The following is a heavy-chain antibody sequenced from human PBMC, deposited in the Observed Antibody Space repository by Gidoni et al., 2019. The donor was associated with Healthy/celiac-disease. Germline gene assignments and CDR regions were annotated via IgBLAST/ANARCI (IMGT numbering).Heavy chain of an antibody. D-gene: IGHD3-22*01. CDR3: ARDRSYYYDSSGYL. V-gene: IGHV3-11*05. J-gene: IGHJ4*02. CDR1: GFTSSDYY. CDR2: ISSRSSYT. Sequence: VQLVEPGGGLSKPGGSLRLSCAASGFTSSDYYMSGIRQDPGKGREWVSYISSRSSYTNYADSVKGRFTSSRDNAKNSLYLQMNSLRAEDTAVYYCARDRSYYYDSSGYLWGQGTLVTVSS.